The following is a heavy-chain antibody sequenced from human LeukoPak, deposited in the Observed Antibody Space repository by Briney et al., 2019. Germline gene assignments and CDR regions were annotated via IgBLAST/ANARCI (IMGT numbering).Heavy chain of an antibody. J-gene: IGHJ4*02. V-gene: IGHV1-2*02. D-gene: IGHD3-10*01. CDR2: INPNSGGT. CDR1: GYTFTGYY. Sequence: GASVTVSCKASGYTFTGYYMHWVRQAPGQGLEWMGWINPNSGGTNYAQKFQGRVTMTRDTSISTAYMELSRLRSDDTAVYYCARGGGLGELFSDFDYWGQGTLVTVSS. CDR3: ARGGGLGELFSDFDY.